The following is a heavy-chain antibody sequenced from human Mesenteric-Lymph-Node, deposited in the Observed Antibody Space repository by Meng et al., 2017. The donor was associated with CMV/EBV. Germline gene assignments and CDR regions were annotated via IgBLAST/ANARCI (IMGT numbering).Heavy chain of an antibody. CDR2: ISSSGSTI. J-gene: IGHJ5*02. V-gene: IGHV3-48*03. CDR1: GFTFSSYE. CDR3: ARDGGGGSPEPIKS. D-gene: IGHD1-26*01. Sequence: GESLKISCAASGFTFSSYEMNWVRQAPGKGLEWVSYISSSGSTIYYADSVKGRFTISRDNAKNSLYLQMNSLRAEDTAVYYCARDGGGGSPEPIKSWGQGTLVTVSS.